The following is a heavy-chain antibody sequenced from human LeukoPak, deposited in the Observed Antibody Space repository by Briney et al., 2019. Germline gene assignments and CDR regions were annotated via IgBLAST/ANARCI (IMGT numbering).Heavy chain of an antibody. CDR1: GFTFSSYA. J-gene: IGHJ4*02. CDR3: ARGSYDSSGYRVPEY. CDR2: ISYDGSNK. Sequence: PGGSLRLSCAASGFTFSSYAMHWVRQAPGKGLEWVAVISYDGSNKYYADSVKGRFTISRDNSKNTLYLQMNSLRAEDTAVYYCARGSYDSSGYRVPEYWGQGTLVTVSS. V-gene: IGHV3-30*04. D-gene: IGHD3-22*01.